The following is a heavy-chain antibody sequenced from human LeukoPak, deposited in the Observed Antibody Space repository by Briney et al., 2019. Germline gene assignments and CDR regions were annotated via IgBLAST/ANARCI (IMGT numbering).Heavy chain of an antibody. CDR3: AREDGVCTGGGCYSNWFDP. V-gene: IGHV1-46*01. CDR2: VNPSGGST. Sequence: ASVKVSCKASGYTFTAYYLHWVRQAPGQGLEWMGIVNPSGGSTTFAQKFQGRVTMTRDMSTSTIYMELSSLRSDDTAVYYCAREDGVCTGGGCYSNWFDPWGQGTLVTVSS. D-gene: IGHD2-15*01. CDR1: GYTFTAYY. J-gene: IGHJ5*02.